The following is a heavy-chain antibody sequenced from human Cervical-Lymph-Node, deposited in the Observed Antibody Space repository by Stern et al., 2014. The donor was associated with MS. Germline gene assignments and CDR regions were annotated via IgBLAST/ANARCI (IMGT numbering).Heavy chain of an antibody. V-gene: IGHV4-59*01. CDR1: GGSISSYY. Sequence: QLQLQESGPGLVKPSETLSLTCTVSGGSISSYYWSWIRQPPGKGLEWIGYIYYSGSTNYNPSLKSRVTISVDTSKNQFSLKLSSVTAADTAVYYCARARTYDFWSGEGQNWFDPWGQGTLVTVSS. D-gene: IGHD3-3*01. J-gene: IGHJ5*02. CDR3: ARARTYDFWSGEGQNWFDP. CDR2: IYYSGST.